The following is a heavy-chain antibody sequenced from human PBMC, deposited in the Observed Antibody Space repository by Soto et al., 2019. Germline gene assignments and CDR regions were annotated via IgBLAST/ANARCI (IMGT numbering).Heavy chain of an antibody. Sequence: ASVKVSCKASGYTFTSYDINWVRPATGQGLEWMGWMNPNSGNTGYAQKFQGRVTMTRNTSISTAYMELSSLRSEDTAVYYCASGSSGWYQNAFDFWGQGTRVTVSS. V-gene: IGHV1-8*01. CDR3: ASGSSGWYQNAFDF. D-gene: IGHD6-19*01. J-gene: IGHJ3*01. CDR2: MNPNSGNT. CDR1: GYTFTSYD.